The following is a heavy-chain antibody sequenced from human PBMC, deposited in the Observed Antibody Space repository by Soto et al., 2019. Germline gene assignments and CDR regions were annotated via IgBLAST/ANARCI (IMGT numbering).Heavy chain of an antibody. Sequence: QVQLQESGPGLVKPSQTLSLTCTVSGGSISSGGYYWSWIRQHPGKGLEWIGYIYYSGSTYYNPSPKTRVTISVDTSKNLFSLKRSSVTAADTAVYYCARVRYCSGGSCYPRFDPWGQGTLVTVSS. CDR1: GGSISSGGYY. CDR3: ARVRYCSGGSCYPRFDP. CDR2: IYYSGST. J-gene: IGHJ5*02. V-gene: IGHV4-31*03. D-gene: IGHD2-15*01.